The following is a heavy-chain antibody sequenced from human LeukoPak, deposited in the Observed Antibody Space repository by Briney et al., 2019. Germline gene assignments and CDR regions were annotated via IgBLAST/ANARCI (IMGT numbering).Heavy chain of an antibody. CDR3: ARDGPQMATDAFDI. D-gene: IGHD5-24*01. J-gene: IGHJ3*02. CDR2: IYHSGST. Sequence: SETLSLTCTVSGYSISSGYYWGWIRQPPGKGLEWIGSIYHSGSTYYNPSLKSRVTISVDTSKNQFSLKLSSVTAADTAVYYCARDGPQMATDAFDIWGQGTMVTVSS. CDR1: GYSISSGYY. V-gene: IGHV4-38-2*02.